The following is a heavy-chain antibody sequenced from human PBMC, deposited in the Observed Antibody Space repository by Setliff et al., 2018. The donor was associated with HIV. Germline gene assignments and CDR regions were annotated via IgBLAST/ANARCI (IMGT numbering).Heavy chain of an antibody. CDR1: GYTFTTSG. CDR2: INIYSGNT. J-gene: IGHJ4*02. V-gene: IGHV1-18*01. D-gene: IGHD3-22*01. Sequence: ASVKVSCKTSGYTFTTSGISWVRQAPGQGLEWMGWINIYSGNTNYAQKFQGRVTMTTDTSTSTAYMELRSLRSDDTAVYYCARDEGFDSSGYYLGTFDYWGQGTPVTVSS. CDR3: ARDEGFDSSGYYLGTFDY.